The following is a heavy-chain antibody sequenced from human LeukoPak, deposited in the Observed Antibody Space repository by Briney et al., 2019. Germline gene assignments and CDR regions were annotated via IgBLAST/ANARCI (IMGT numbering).Heavy chain of an antibody. CDR1: GFTFSSYA. V-gene: IGHV3-23*01. Sequence: GGSLRLSCAASGFTFSSYAMSWIRQAPGKGLEWVSAISGSGGSTYYADSVKGRFTISRDNSKNTLYLQMNSLRAEDTAVYYCAKIGQIQLWLEAPDYWGQGTLVTVSS. CDR3: AKIGQIQLWLEAPDY. J-gene: IGHJ4*02. CDR2: ISGSGGST. D-gene: IGHD5-18*01.